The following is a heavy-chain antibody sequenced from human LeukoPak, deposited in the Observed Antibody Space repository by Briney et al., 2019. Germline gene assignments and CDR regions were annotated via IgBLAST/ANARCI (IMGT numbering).Heavy chain of an antibody. J-gene: IGHJ3*02. CDR3: ARPYSSGLDAFDI. Sequence: GGSLRLSCAPSGFTFSSYSMNWVRQAPGKGLEWVSSISSSSSYIYYADSVKGRFTISRDNAKNSLYLQMNSLRAEDTAVYYCARPYSSGLDAFDIWGQGTMVTVSS. D-gene: IGHD6-19*01. CDR1: GFTFSSYS. CDR2: ISSSSSYI. V-gene: IGHV3-21*01.